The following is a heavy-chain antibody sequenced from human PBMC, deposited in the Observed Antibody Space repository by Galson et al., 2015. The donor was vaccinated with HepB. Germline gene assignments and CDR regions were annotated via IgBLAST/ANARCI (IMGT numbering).Heavy chain of an antibody. D-gene: IGHD3-9*01. V-gene: IGHV3-7*03. J-gene: IGHJ6*02. CDR3: ARLPIVRYFDERLNYYYAMDV. Sequence: SLRLSCAASGFAFSSYWMSWVRQAPGKGLEWVANIKQDGSEKYYVDSVKGRFTISRDNAKNSLYLQMNSLRAEDTAVYYCARLPIVRYFDERLNYYYAMDVWGQGTTVTVSS. CDR1: GFAFSSYW. CDR2: IKQDGSEK.